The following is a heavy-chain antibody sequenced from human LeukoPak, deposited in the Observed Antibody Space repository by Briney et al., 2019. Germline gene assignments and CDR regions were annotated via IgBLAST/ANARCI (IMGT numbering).Heavy chain of an antibody. Sequence: ASVKVSCKTSGYTFPSYGITWVRQAPGQGLEWMGWISGYNGNTDHAQKFQGRVTMTTDTSTSTAYMELRSLRSEDTAVYYCARDRTPAAGTRGYYFDYWGQGTLVTVSS. J-gene: IGHJ4*02. CDR1: GYTFPSYG. D-gene: IGHD1-7*01. V-gene: IGHV1-18*01. CDR3: ARDRTPAAGTRGYYFDY. CDR2: ISGYNGNT.